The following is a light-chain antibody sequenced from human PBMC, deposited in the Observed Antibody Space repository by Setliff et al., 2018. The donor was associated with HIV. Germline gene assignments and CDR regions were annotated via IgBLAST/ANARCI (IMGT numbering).Light chain of an antibody. CDR3: SSYTTSTTLV. CDR2: EVS. Sequence: QSVLAQPASVSGSPGQSITISCTGTSSDVGGYNYVSWYQQHPGKAPKLMIYEVSNRPSGVSNRFSGSKSGKTASLTISGLQAEDEAEYYCSSYTTSTTLVFGRGTK. V-gene: IGLV2-14*01. J-gene: IGLJ3*02. CDR1: SSDVGGYNY.